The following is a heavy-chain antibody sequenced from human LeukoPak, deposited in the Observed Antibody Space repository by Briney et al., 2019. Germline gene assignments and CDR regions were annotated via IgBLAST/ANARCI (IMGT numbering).Heavy chain of an antibody. CDR2: ISTSGST. CDR1: GVSISSYY. V-gene: IGHV4-4*09. CDR3: AGHDEGSGWYRSYIDL. J-gene: IGHJ2*01. D-gene: IGHD6-19*01. Sequence: TSETLSLTCTVSGVSISSYYCSWIRQPPGKGLEWIGYISTSGSTDYSPSLKSRVTISVDRSKNQCSLNLSSVPAADTAVYYCAGHDEGSGWYRSYIDLWGRGTLVIVSS.